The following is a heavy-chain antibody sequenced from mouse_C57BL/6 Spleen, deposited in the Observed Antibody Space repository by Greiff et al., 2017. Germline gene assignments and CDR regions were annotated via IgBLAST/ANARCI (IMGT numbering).Heavy chain of an antibody. CDR2: IDPSDSYT. CDR1: GYTFTSYW. J-gene: IGHJ3*01. D-gene: IGHD2-2*01. V-gene: IGHV1-69*01. CDR3: ARWLPAWFAY. Sequence: QVQLQQPGAELVMPGASVKLSCKASGYTFTSYWMHWVKQRPGQGLEWIGEIDPSDSYTNYNQKFKGKSTLTVDKSSSTAYMQLSSLTSEDSAVYYCARWLPAWFAYWGQGTLVTVSA.